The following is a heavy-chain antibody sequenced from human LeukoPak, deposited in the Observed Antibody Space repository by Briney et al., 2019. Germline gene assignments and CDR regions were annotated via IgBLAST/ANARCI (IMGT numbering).Heavy chain of an antibody. Sequence: GGSLRLSCAASGFTFSSYSMNWVRQAPGKGLEWVSSISSSSSYIYYADSVKGRFTISRDNAKNSLYLQMNSLRAEDTAVYYCARQPGGGWYNADWFDPWGQGTLVTVSS. CDR3: ARQPGGGWYNADWFDP. CDR2: ISSSSSYI. J-gene: IGHJ5*02. CDR1: GFTFSSYS. D-gene: IGHD6-19*01. V-gene: IGHV3-21*01.